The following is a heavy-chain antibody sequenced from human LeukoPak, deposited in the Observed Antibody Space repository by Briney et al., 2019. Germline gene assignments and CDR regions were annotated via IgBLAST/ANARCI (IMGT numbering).Heavy chain of an antibody. Sequence: GSSLRLSCAASGFTFISYWMSWFRQAPVKGLKLFANIKQDGSEKNYFDSVKCRFTISRDNAKNSLYLQMNSLRDEETAVYYCARVGSIFFLKQKTAYEFLTGYYEGLHYWGQGTLVTVSS. D-gene: IGHD3-9*01. J-gene: IGHJ4*02. CDR2: IKQDGSEK. CDR1: GFTFISYW. CDR3: ARVGSIFFLKQKTAYEFLTGYYEGLHY. V-gene: IGHV3-7*01.